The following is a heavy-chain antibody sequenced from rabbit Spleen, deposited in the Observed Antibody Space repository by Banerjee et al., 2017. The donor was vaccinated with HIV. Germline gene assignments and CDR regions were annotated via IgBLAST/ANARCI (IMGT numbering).Heavy chain of an antibody. J-gene: IGHJ3*01. CDR1: EFEFSSYG. Sequence: QEQLVESGGGLVQPGGSLKLSCKASEFEFSSYGVSWVRQAPGKGLELIGYIDPVFGITYYASWVNGRFTISKTSSTTVTLQMTILTAADTATYFCARLGHADYPYAYVLKLWGQGTLVTVS. CDR3: ARLGHADYPYAYVLKL. V-gene: IGHV1S39*01. D-gene: IGHD6-1*01. CDR2: IDPVFGIT.